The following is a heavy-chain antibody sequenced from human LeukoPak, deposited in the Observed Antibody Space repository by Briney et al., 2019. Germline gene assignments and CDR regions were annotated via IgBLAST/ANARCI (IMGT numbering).Heavy chain of an antibody. CDR2: IYTSGST. Sequence: SDTLSLTCTASGGSISSYYWSWIRQPPGKGLEWIGYIYTSGSTNYNPSLKSRVTISVDTSKNQFSLKLSSVTAADTAVYYCARQGQQLVGGNWFDPWGQGTLVTVSS. CDR1: GGSISSYY. J-gene: IGHJ5*02. CDR3: ARQGQQLVGGNWFDP. V-gene: IGHV4-4*09. D-gene: IGHD6-13*01.